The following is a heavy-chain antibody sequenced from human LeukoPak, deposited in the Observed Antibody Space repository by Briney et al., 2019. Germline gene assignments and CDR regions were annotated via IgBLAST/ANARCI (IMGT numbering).Heavy chain of an antibody. Sequence: YIHQSANTYYTPSLQSRVTISIDTSNNHYSLNLTSVTAADTAVYFCARRVAGAGTSYFDLWGQGTPVTVSS. V-gene: IGHV4-30-2*01. J-gene: IGHJ4*02. CDR3: ARRVAGAGTSYFDL. CDR2: IHQSANT. D-gene: IGHD6-13*01.